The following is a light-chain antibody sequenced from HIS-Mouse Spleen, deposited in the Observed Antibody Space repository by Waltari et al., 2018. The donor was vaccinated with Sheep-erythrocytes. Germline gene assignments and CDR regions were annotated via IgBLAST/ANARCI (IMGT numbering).Light chain of an antibody. V-gene: IGLV2-11*01. CDR3: CSYAGSYNHV. J-gene: IGLJ1*01. CDR1: SSDVGGYNY. Sequence: QSALTQPRSVSGSPGQSVTISCTGTSSDVGGYNYVSWYQQHPGKAPKLMIYDVSKRPSGVPDRFHGSQSGNTASLTISGLQAEDEADYYCCSYAGSYNHVFATGTKVTVL. CDR2: DVS.